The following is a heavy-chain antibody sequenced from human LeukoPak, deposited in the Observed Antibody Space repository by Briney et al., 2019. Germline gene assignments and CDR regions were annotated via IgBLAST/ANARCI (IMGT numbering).Heavy chain of an antibody. CDR1: GFTFSSYS. CDR3: ARGRMLYYYDSSGYPFDY. J-gene: IGHJ4*02. Sequence: GGSLRLSCAASGFTFSSYSMSWVRQAPGKGLEWVSIISDSGANTYYADSVRGRFTISRDNSKNSLYLQMNSLRAEDTAVYYCARGRMLYYYDSSGYPFDYWGQGSLVTVSS. V-gene: IGHV3-23*01. D-gene: IGHD3-22*01. CDR2: ISDSGANT.